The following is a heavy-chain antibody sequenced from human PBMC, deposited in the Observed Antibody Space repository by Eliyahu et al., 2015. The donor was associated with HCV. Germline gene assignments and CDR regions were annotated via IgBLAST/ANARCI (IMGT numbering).Heavy chain of an antibody. D-gene: IGHD3-16*01. Sequence: VQLVESGGGXVQPGGSLSLSGQGSGFIVNSFGMNWVRQAPGKGLEWVSYISGINGATFYSDSVKGRFTVFRDNAKNIVLLQMNSLRVEDTATYYCARDLGHTYWGQGTLVTVFS. V-gene: IGHV3-48*01. CDR3: ARDLGHTY. J-gene: IGHJ4*02. CDR1: GFIVNSFG. CDR2: ISGINGAT.